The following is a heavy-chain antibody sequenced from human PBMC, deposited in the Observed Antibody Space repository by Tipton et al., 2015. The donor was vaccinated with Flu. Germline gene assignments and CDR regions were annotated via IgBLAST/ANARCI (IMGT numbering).Heavy chain of an antibody. CDR1: GYSFTSYW. CDR3: ARQGGYCSGRSGYGDINLAY. Sequence: VQLVQSGAEVKKPGESLKISCKGSGYSFTSYWIGRGRQMPGKGLEWMGIIYPGDSDTRYSPSFQGQVTISADKSISTAYLQWSSLNASDTATYYCARQGGYCSGRSGYGDINLAYRGQGTPVSVSS. D-gene: IGHD2-15*01. J-gene: IGHJ4*02. CDR2: IYPGDSDT. V-gene: IGHV5-51*01.